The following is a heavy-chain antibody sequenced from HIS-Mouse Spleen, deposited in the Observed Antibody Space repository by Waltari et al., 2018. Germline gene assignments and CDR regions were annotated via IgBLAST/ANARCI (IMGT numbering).Heavy chain of an antibody. Sequence: QVQLQESGPGLVKPSETLSLTCTVSGGSISSSYWSWIRQPPGKGLEWIGYIYYSGSTNYNPSLKSRVTISVDTSKNQFSLKLSSVTAADTAVYYCARVDEAAAGTIDYWGQGTLVTVSS. J-gene: IGHJ4*02. V-gene: IGHV4-59*01. CDR1: GGSISSSY. CDR2: IYYSGST. CDR3: ARVDEAAAGTIDY. D-gene: IGHD6-13*01.